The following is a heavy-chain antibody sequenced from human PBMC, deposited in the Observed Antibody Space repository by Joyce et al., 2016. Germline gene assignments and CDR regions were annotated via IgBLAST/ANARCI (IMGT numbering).Heavy chain of an antibody. V-gene: IGHV3-30*14. CDR2: ISYDGTNK. CDR3: ARGAGTTGDAIDI. CDR1: EYTFTRYA. J-gene: IGHJ3*02. Sequence: QVHLVESGGGVVQPGRSLRLSCAAYEYTFTRYAIHWIRQAPSKGLEGVAMISYDGTNKYQVDAVKGRFTISRDSSKNTVLLQLNSLRPNDTGLYYCARGAGTTGDAIDIWGQGTLVSVSS. D-gene: IGHD1-1*01.